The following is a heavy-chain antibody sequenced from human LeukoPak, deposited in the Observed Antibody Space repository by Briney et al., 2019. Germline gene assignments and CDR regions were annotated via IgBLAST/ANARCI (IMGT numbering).Heavy chain of an antibody. CDR2: INSDGSST. CDR3: ATSGGYNPFDY. D-gene: IGHD5-24*01. Sequence: SGGSLRLSCAASGFTFSTASGLTFSEYWMHWVRQASGKGLVWVSRINSDGSSTSYADSVKGRFTISRDNAKNRLYLQMNSLRAEDTAVYYCATSGGYNPFDYWGQGTLVTVSS. V-gene: IGHV3-74*01. CDR1: GFTFSTASGLTFSEYW. J-gene: IGHJ4*02.